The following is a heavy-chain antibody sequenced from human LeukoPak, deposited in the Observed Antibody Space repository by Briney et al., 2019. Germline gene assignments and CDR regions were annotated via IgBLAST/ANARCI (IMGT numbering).Heavy chain of an antibody. CDR3: ATSRSLDY. CDR1: GGSFSGYY. V-gene: IGHV4-34*01. J-gene: IGHJ4*02. CDR2: INHSGST. Sequence: SSETLSLTCAVYGGSFSGYYWSWIRQPPGKGLEWIGEINHSGSTNYNPSLKSRVTISVDTSKNQFSLKLSSVTAADTAVYYCATSRSLDYWGQGTLVTVSS.